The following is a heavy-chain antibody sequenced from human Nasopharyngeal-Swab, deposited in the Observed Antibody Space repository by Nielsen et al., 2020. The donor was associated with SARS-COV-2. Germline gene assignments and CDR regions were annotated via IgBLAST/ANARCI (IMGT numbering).Heavy chain of an antibody. V-gene: IGHV4-31*03. CDR1: GGSISSGCYY. Sequence: LRLSCTVSGGSISSGCYYWSWIRQHPGKGLEWIGYIYYSGRTSYNPSLKSRVTISVDTSKNQFSLKLSSVTAADTAVYYCARDRTAAPGIWFDPWGQGTLVTVSS. D-gene: IGHD6-13*01. CDR3: ARDRTAAPGIWFDP. CDR2: IYYSGRT. J-gene: IGHJ5*02.